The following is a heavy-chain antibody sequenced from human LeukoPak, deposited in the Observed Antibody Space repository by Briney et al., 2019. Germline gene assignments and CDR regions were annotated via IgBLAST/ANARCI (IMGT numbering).Heavy chain of an antibody. V-gene: IGHV4-34*01. Sequence: SETLSLTCTVYGGCFSGRYWSWIRQPPGRGLEWVGEINHSGSTNYNPSLKSRVTISVDTSKNQFSLKLNSVTAADTAVYYCARGSAGATLDYWGQGALVTVSS. CDR3: ARGSAGATLDY. D-gene: IGHD1-26*01. J-gene: IGHJ4*02. CDR2: INHSGST. CDR1: GGCFSGRY.